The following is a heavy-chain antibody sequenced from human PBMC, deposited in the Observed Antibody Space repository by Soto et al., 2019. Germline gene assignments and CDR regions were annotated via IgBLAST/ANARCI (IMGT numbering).Heavy chain of an antibody. CDR3: ATPGYSSGYYLDY. D-gene: IGHD3-22*01. CDR2: VKSNSDGGTT. Sequence: LRLSCAASDFSFSNSWMNWVRQAPGKGLEWVGRVKSNSDGGTTDYAAPVKGRFIISRDDSKNTLYLQMNSLKTEDTAVYYCATPGYSSGYYLDYWGQGTLVTVSS. J-gene: IGHJ4*02. V-gene: IGHV3-15*07. CDR1: DFSFSNSW.